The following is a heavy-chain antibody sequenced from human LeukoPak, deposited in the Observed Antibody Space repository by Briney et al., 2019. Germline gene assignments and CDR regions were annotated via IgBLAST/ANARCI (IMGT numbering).Heavy chain of an antibody. CDR1: GFTFSSYS. CDR2: ISSSSSYI. CDR3: ARGGVVVPAAMITYYYYYYMDV. Sequence: GGSLRLSCAASGFTFSSYSMNWVRQAPGKGLEWVSSISSSSSYIYYADSLKGRFTISRDNAKNSLYLQMNSLRTEDTAVYYCARGGVVVPAAMITYYYYYYMDVWGKGTTVTVSS. J-gene: IGHJ6*03. V-gene: IGHV3-21*06. D-gene: IGHD2-2*01.